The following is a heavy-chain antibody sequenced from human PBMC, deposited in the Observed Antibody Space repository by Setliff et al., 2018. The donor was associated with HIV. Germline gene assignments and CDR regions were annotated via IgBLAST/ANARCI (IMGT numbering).Heavy chain of an antibody. V-gene: IGHV4-59*08. J-gene: IGHJ4*02. CDR1: GGSISTYH. CDR3: ARLSDTAMASFDS. CDR2: IYKSGST. D-gene: IGHD5-18*01. Sequence: SETLSLTCTVSGGSISTYHWSWIRQPPGKGLEWIGYIYKSGSTNYSPSLKSRVTISPGTSKNQFSLKLTSVTAADTAVYYCARLSDTAMASFDSWGQGILVTVSS.